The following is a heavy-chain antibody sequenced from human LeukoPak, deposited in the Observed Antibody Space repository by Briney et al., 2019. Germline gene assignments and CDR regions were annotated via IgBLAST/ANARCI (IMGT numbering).Heavy chain of an antibody. D-gene: IGHD2-2*01. V-gene: IGHV3-48*02. CDR2: ISSSSTI. CDR1: GFTFSSYS. CDR3: ARSDCGSTSCYFSFDY. J-gene: IGHJ4*02. Sequence: GGSLRLSCAASGFTFSSYSMNWVRQAPGKGLEWVSYISSSSTIYYADSVKGRFTISRDNAKNSLYLQMNSLRDEDTAVYYCARSDCGSTSCYFSFDYWGQGTLVTVSS.